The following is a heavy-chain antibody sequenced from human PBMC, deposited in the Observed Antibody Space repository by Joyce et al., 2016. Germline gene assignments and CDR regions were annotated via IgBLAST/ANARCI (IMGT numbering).Heavy chain of an antibody. CDR1: GYKIIDYW. D-gene: IGHD3-10*01. CDR3: ARYELLWFGQLKSSLPFDI. CDR2: TYPGDSDT. J-gene: IGHJ3*02. Sequence: DVQLVQSGAEVKEPGESLKISCRVSGYKIIDYWIGWVRQMPGKGLEWVGNTYPGDSDTRCSPSLQGQVTILSAKSTITAYLQWRSLGPSDTAMYYCARYELLWFGQLKSSLPFDIWGQGTMVIVSS. V-gene: IGHV5-51*01.